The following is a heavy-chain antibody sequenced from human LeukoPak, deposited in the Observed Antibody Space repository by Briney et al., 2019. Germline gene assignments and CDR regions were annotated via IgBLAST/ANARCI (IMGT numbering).Heavy chain of an antibody. Sequence: GGSLRLSCAASGFTFGTYVMSWVRQAPGKGLEWVSSISGLSSSIYYADSVKGRFTISRDNAKNSLHLQMNSLRAEDTAVYYCAREVRGWYYFDYWGQGTLVTVSS. CDR1: GFTFGTYV. CDR3: AREVRGWYYFDY. V-gene: IGHV3-21*01. CDR2: ISGLSSSI. J-gene: IGHJ4*02. D-gene: IGHD6-19*01.